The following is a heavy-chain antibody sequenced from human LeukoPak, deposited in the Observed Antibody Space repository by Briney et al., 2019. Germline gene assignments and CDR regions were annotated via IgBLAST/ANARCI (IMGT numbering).Heavy chain of an antibody. D-gene: IGHD3-22*01. Sequence: SETLSLICALYGGSFSGYYWGWVRQPPGKGLEWIGSLSYGGSPYHNPSLKSRLTISVDMSKNQFSLKLRSVAAADTAVYYCARHRDGYFTNFDNWGQETLVTVSS. CDR2: LSYGGSP. V-gene: IGHV4-39*01. CDR1: GGSFSGYY. CDR3: ARHRDGYFTNFDN. J-gene: IGHJ4*02.